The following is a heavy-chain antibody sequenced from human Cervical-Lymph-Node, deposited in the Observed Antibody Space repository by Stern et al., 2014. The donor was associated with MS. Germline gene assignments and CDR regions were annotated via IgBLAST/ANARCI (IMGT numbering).Heavy chain of an antibody. D-gene: IGHD2-2*01. CDR2: INPSGGST. J-gene: IGHJ4*02. V-gene: IGHV1-46*03. Sequence: VQLVQSGAEVKKPGASVKVSCKASGYTFTSYYMHWVRQAPGQGLERMGIINPSGGSTTYAQKFQGRVTMTRDTSTSTVYMELSSLRSEDTAVYFCARDPYCSTTSCYEPMFDYWGQGTLVTVSS. CDR3: ARDPYCSTTSCYEPMFDY. CDR1: GYTFTSYY.